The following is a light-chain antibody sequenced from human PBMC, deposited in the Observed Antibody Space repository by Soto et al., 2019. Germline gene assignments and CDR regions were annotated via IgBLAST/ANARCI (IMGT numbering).Light chain of an antibody. J-gene: IGKJ5*01. CDR2: GTS. V-gene: IGKV3-20*01. CDR3: QQYGGSPAIS. Sequence: EIVLTQSPGTLSLSPGERATLSCRTSQTVNSNFLAWFQQNPGQAPRLLIYGTSNRATGIPARFSGSGSGTDFTLTISSLEPEDFAVYYCQQYGGSPAISFGQGPRLAIK. CDR1: QTVNSNF.